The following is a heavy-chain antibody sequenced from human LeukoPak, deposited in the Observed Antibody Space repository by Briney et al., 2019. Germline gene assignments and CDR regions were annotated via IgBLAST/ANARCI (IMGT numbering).Heavy chain of an antibody. CDR1: GGTFSSYA. V-gene: IGHV1-69*06. D-gene: IGHD4-17*01. J-gene: IGHJ5*02. CDR2: IIPIIGTA. CDR3: ARDYLEYGDYGHGT. Sequence: SVKVSCKASGGTFSSYAISWVRQAPGQGLEWVGGIIPIIGTANNAQKFQGRVTITADTSTSTAYMELSSLRSEDTAVYYCARDYLEYGDYGHGTWGQGTLVTVSS.